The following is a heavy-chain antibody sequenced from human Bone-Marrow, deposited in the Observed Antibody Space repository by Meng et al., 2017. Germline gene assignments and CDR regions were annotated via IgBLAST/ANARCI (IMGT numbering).Heavy chain of an antibody. D-gene: IGHD5-12*01. J-gene: IGHJ4*02. Sequence: GGSLRLSCAASGFTFSSYAMHWVRQAPGKGLEWVAVISYDGSNKYYADSVKGRFTISRDNSKNTLYLQMNSLRAEDTAVYYCARDFVDIVATMSVDTAMVLRDWGRGTLVTVSS. V-gene: IGHV3-30*04. CDR1: GFTFSSYA. CDR3: ARDFVDIVATMSVDTAMVLRD. CDR2: ISYDGSNK.